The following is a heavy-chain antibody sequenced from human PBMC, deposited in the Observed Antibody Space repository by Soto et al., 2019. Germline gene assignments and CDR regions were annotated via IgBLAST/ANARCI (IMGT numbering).Heavy chain of an antibody. CDR2: ISGSGGST. CDR3: AKPVCSSTSCYDYDAFDI. Sequence: GGSLRLSCAASGFTFSSYAMSWVRQAPGKGLEWVSAISGSGGSTYYADSVKGRFTISRDNSKNTLYLQMNSLRAEDTAVYYCAKPVCSSTSCYDYDAFDIWGQGTMVTVS. V-gene: IGHV3-23*01. CDR1: GFTFSSYA. D-gene: IGHD2-2*01. J-gene: IGHJ3*02.